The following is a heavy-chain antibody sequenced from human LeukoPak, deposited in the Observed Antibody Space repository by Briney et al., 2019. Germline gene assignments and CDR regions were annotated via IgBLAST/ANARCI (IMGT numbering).Heavy chain of an antibody. D-gene: IGHD3-10*01. CDR3: AKTPHACVGGGYYFEY. CDR1: GGSFSGYY. V-gene: IGHV4-34*01. J-gene: IGHJ4*02. Sequence: SETLSLTCAVYGGSFSGYYWNWIRQPPGKGLEWIGEINHSGSTNYNPSLKSRVTISVDTSKNQFSLKLSSVTAADTAVYYCAKTPHACVGGGYYFEYWGQGTLVTVSS. CDR2: INHSGST.